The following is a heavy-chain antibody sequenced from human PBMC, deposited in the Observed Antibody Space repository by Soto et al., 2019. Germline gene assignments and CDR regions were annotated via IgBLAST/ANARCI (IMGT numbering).Heavy chain of an antibody. CDR2: ISDSGGRT. J-gene: IGHJ4*02. D-gene: IGHD6-19*01. Sequence: EVQLLESGGGLVQPGGSLRLSCAASGFTFNTYAMSWVRQSPGKGLEWVSAISDSGGRTYYAASVRGRFTISRDNSRDMLYLQMNSLRDEDTAVYFCVKEVVNSGWTHFDFWGQGTLVTVSP. CDR3: VKEVVNSGWTHFDF. V-gene: IGHV3-23*01. CDR1: GFTFNTYA.